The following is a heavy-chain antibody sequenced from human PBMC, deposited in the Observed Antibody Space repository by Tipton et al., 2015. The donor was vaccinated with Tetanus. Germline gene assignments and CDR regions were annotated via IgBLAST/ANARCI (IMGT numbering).Heavy chain of an antibody. Sequence: SLRLSCAASGFTFNKYWMHWVRQAPGKGLVWLSRINSHGTSTSYADSGKGRFIISRDNPRNTLYLQMNSLRAEDTAIYYCAKYSLNSQYYGTSGYRTFDPWGQGTLVTVSS. CDR1: GFTFNKYW. V-gene: IGHV3-74*01. J-gene: IGHJ5*02. D-gene: IGHD3-22*01. CDR3: AKYSLNSQYYGTSGYRTFDP. CDR2: INSHGTST.